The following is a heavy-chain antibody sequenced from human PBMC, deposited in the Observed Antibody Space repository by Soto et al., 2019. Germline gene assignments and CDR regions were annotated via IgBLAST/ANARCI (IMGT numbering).Heavy chain of an antibody. CDR3: ATESGSTYGYFDH. J-gene: IGHJ4*02. V-gene: IGHV4-39*06. Sequence: SETLSLTCSVSGGSISGDTFYWGWIRQPPGKGLEWIGSLYYRGSTYYNPSLKTRLSMSVDRSKNQFTLRLTSVTAADTAVYLCATESGSTYGYFDHWGQGTQVTVSS. CDR2: LYYRGST. D-gene: IGHD5-18*01. CDR1: GGSISGDTFY.